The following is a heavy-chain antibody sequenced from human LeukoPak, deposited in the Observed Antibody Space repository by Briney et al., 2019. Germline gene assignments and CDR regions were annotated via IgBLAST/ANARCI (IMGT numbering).Heavy chain of an antibody. CDR1: GGSISSYY. V-gene: IGHV4-59*01. CDR3: ARLDPSEKAEGAFDI. CDR2: IYYSGST. J-gene: IGHJ3*02. D-gene: IGHD1-14*01. Sequence: SETLSLTCTVSGGSISSYYWSWIRQPPGKGLEWIGYIYYSGSTNYNPSLKSRVTISVDTSKNQFSLKLSSVTAADTAVYYCARLDPSEKAEGAFDIWGQGTMVTVSS.